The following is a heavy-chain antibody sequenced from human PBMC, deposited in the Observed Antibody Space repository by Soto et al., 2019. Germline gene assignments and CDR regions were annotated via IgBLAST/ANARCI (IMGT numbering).Heavy chain of an antibody. CDR1: GLPVSDRY. V-gene: IGHV3-66*01. CDR3: ATEKIRYTLRYFDSFDY. Sequence: GGSLRLSCAVSGLPVSDRYMSWVRQTPGRRLEWVSVLHDGTIYYADSVKGRFNVSRDNSNNTMYLQMNSLRVEDTAVYYCATEKIRYTLRYFDSFDYWGQGTLVTVSS. J-gene: IGHJ4*02. D-gene: IGHD3-9*01. CDR2: LHDGTI.